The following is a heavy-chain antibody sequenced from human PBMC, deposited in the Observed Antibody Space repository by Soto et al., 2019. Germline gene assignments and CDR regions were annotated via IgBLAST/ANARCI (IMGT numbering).Heavy chain of an antibody. CDR1: GSTSNSYA. J-gene: IGHJ6*02. V-gene: IGHV3-23*01. CDR3: ARDRDTTAMVDYYYGMDV. D-gene: IGHD5-18*01. Sequence: LRLSCALSGSTSNSYAMNWVRQAPGRGLEGVSGISGSGGSTYYADSVKGRFTISRDNPRNTVYLEMNSLSGEDTAVYYCARDRDTTAMVDYYYGMDVWGQGTTVTVSS. CDR2: ISGSGGST.